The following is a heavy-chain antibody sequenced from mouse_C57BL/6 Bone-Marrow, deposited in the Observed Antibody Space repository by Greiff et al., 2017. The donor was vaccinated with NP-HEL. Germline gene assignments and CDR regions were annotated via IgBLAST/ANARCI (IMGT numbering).Heavy chain of an antibody. V-gene: IGHV5-4*03. Sequence: EVKLMESGGGLVKPGGSLKLSCAASGFTFSSYAMSWVRQTPEKRLEWVATISDGGSYTYYPDNVKGRFTISRDNAKNNLYLQMSHLKSEDTAMYYCAVLYAMDYWGQGTSVTVSS. CDR2: ISDGGSYT. CDR3: AVLYAMDY. J-gene: IGHJ4*01. CDR1: GFTFSSYA.